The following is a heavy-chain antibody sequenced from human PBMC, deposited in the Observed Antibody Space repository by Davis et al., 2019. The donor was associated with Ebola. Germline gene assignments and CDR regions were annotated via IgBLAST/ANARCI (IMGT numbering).Heavy chain of an antibody. CDR3: ARGITMVRGVTWFDP. V-gene: IGHV1-46*01. CDR2: INPSGGST. CDR1: GYTFTSYY. Sequence: AASVKVSCKASGYTFTSYYMHWVRQAPGQGLEWMGIINPSGGSTSYAQKFQGRVTMTRDTSTSTVYMELSSLRSEDTAVYYCARGITMVRGVTWFDPWGQGTLVTVSS. J-gene: IGHJ5*02. D-gene: IGHD3-10*01.